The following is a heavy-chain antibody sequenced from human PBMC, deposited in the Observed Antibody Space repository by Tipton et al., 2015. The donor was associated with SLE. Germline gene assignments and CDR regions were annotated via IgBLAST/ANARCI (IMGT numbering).Heavy chain of an antibody. D-gene: IGHD4-17*01. Sequence: TLSLTCTVSGFSISSSSYTWGWIRQPPGKGLEWIVTIHYSGTTYYNPSLRSRVTISVDTSKNQFSLKLSSVTAADTAVYYCARLPTGFPNWFDPWGQGTLVTISS. J-gene: IGHJ5*02. CDR1: GFSISSSSYT. CDR3: ARLPTGFPNWFDP. CDR2: IHYSGTT. V-gene: IGHV4-39*01.